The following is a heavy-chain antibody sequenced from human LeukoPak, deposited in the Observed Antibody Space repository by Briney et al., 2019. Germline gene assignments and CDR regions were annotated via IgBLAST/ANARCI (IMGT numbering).Heavy chain of an antibody. D-gene: IGHD6-19*01. CDR3: ARDIAVAGRPSGTDY. Sequence: ASVKVSCKASGYTFTSYYMHWVRQAPGQGLEWMGIINPSGGSTSYAQKFQGRVTMTRDTSTSTVYMELSSLRSEDTAVYYCARDIAVAGRPSGTDYWGQGILVTVSS. J-gene: IGHJ4*02. CDR1: GYTFTSYY. CDR2: INPSGGST. V-gene: IGHV1-46*01.